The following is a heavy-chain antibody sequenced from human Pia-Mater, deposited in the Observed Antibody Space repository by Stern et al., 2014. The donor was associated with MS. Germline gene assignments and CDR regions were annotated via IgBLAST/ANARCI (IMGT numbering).Heavy chain of an antibody. CDR1: GGSITNRDY. CDR2: VYYSGIT. D-gene: IGHD4-11*01. CDR3: ARGVTAVTNYVPNWCFDL. Sequence: QVQLVESGPGLVKPSETLSLTCTVSGGSITNRDYWGWIRQSPGKGLEWIGRVYYSGITYYRPSLKRRPPISIDTPRNQSSLGLTSVTATDTAVYFCARGVTAVTNYVPNWCFDLWGRGTLVTVSS. V-gene: IGHV4-39*02. J-gene: IGHJ2*01.